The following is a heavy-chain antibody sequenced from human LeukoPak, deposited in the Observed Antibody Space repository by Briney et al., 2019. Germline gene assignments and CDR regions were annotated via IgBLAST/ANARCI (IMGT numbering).Heavy chain of an antibody. V-gene: IGHV3-48*01. D-gene: IGHD1-26*01. CDR1: GFTFSSYS. Sequence: GGSLRLSCAASGFTFSSYSMNWVRQAPGKGLEWVSYISSSSSTIYYADSVKGRFTISRDNAKNSLYLQMNSLRAEDTAVYYCARDLKGRASGIWGQGTMVTVSS. CDR3: ARDLKGRASGI. J-gene: IGHJ3*02. CDR2: ISSSSSTI.